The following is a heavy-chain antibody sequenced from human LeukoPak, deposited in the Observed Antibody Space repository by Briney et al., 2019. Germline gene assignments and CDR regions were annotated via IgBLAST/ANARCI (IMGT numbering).Heavy chain of an antibody. CDR3: ARDRLGMDV. V-gene: IGHV4-34*09. D-gene: IGHD3-22*01. CDR1: GGSFSGYY. Sequence: SETLSLTCAVYGGSFSGYYWSWIRQPPGKGLEWIGYIYYSGSTYYNPSLKSRVTISVDTSKNQFSLKLSSVTAADTAVYYCARDRLGMDVWGQGTTVTVSS. J-gene: IGHJ6*02. CDR2: IYYSGST.